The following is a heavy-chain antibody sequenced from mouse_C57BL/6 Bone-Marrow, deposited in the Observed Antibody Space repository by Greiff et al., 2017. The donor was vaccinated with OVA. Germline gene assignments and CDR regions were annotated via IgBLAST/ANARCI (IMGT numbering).Heavy chain of an antibody. J-gene: IGHJ2*01. V-gene: IGHV8-8*01. CDR3: ARPNYYGSSYGYFDY. CDR2: IWWDDDK. D-gene: IGHD1-1*01. Sequence: QVTLKVCGPGILQPSQTLSLTCSFSGFSLSTFGMGVGWIRQPSGKGLEWLAHIWWDDDKYYNPALKSRLTISKDTSKNQVFLKIANVYTADTATYYCARPNYYGSSYGYFDYWGQGTTLTVSS. CDR1: GFSLSTFGMG.